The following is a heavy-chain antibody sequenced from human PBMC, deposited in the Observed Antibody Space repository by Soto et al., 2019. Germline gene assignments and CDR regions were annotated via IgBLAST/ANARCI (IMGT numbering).Heavy chain of an antibody. D-gene: IGHD3-10*01. CDR2: IIPIFGTA. CDR1: GGTFSSYA. Sequence: SVKVSCKASGGTFSSYAISWVRQAPGQGLEWMGGIIPIFGTANYAQKFQGRVTITADKSTSTAYMELSSLRSEDTAVYYCARGGYYYGSGSYSVFDYWGQGTLVTVSS. CDR3: ARGGYYYGSGSYSVFDY. V-gene: IGHV1-69*06. J-gene: IGHJ4*02.